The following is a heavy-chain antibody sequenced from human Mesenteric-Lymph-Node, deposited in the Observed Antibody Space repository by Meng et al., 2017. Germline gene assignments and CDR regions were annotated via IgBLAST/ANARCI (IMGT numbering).Heavy chain of an antibody. D-gene: IGHD3-22*01. CDR2: INPNSGNT. CDR3: ARGRRNYYEHHAFDI. V-gene: IGHV1-8*02. J-gene: IGHJ3*02. CDR1: GYTFTTYA. Sequence: ASVKVSCKASGYTFTTYAIHWVRQAPGQSLEWMGWINPNSGNTGYAQKFQGRVTMTRNTSISTAYMELSSLRSEDTAVYYCARGRRNYYEHHAFDIWGQGTMVTVSS.